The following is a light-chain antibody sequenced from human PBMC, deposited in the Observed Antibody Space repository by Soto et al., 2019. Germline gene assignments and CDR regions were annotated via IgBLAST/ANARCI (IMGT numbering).Light chain of an antibody. CDR2: GAS. J-gene: IGKJ5*01. Sequence: DIQMTQSPSSVSASVGDRVTITCRASQGISNWLAWYQQKPGKAPELLIYGASNLQPGVPSRFSGSGSGTDFTLTINSLQPEDFATYFCQQANTFPITFGQGTRLDIK. CDR1: QGISNW. V-gene: IGKV1-12*01. CDR3: QQANTFPIT.